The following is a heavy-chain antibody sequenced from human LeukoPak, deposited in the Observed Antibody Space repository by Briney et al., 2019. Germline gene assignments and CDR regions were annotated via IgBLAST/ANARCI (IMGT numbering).Heavy chain of an antibody. J-gene: IGHJ6*03. CDR3: ARGRFDYYDSSGYYRPREYYSYYYYMDV. Sequence: SETLSLTCTVSGGSISSYYSTWIRQPAGKGLEWMGHFYTSGHTSYNPSLKSRVTISVDTSKNQFSLKLSSVTAADTAAYYCARGRFDYYDSSGYYRPREYYSYYYYMDVWGKGTTVTISS. D-gene: IGHD3-22*01. CDR1: GGSISSYY. CDR2: FYTSGHT. V-gene: IGHV4-4*07.